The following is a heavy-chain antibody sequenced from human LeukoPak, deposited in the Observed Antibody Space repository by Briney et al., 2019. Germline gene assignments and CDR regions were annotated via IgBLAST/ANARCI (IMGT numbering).Heavy chain of an antibody. Sequence: GASVKVSCKVSGYTLTELSMHWVRQAPGKGLEWMGGFDPEDGETIYAQKFQGRVTMTEDTSTDTAYMELSSLRSEDTAVYYCATLGDSSGCLNWFDPWGQGTLVTVSS. CDR2: FDPEDGET. V-gene: IGHV1-24*01. J-gene: IGHJ5*02. CDR3: ATLGDSSGCLNWFDP. D-gene: IGHD3-22*01. CDR1: GYTLTELS.